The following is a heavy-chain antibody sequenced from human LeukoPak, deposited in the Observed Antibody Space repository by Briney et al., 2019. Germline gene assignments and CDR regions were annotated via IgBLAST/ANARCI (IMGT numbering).Heavy chain of an antibody. CDR1: GYSFSAYT. D-gene: IGHD3-10*01. J-gene: IGHJ3*01. V-gene: IGHV1-18*01. Sequence: ASVRVSCKASGYSFSAYTVSWVRQAPGQGLEWMALITVYNNKTDYAQKFEGRVTVTTDTSTSTAYMELRSLTPDDTAVYYCARQRFGDVHAFDVWGQGTVVSVS. CDR2: ITVYNNKT. CDR3: ARQRFGDVHAFDV.